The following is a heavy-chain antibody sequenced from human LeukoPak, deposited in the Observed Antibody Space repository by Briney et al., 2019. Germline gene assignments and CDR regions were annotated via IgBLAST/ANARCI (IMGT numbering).Heavy chain of an antibody. V-gene: IGHV3-30-3*01. Sequence: GGSLRLSCAASGFTFSSYAMHWVRQAPGKGLEWVAVISYDGSNKYYADSVKGRFTISRDNSKSTLYLQMNSLRAEDTAVYYCAKGPASSGSYWGQGTLVTVSS. CDR3: AKGPASSGSY. CDR1: GFTFSSYA. D-gene: IGHD3-22*01. J-gene: IGHJ4*02. CDR2: ISYDGSNK.